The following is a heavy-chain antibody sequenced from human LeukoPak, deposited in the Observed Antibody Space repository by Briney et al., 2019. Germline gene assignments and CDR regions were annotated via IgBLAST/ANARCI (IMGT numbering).Heavy chain of an antibody. CDR2: ISGSGGST. Sequence: GGSLRLSCAASGFTFSSYAMSWVRQAPGKGLEWVSAISGSGGSTYYADSVKGRFTISRDNSKNTLYLQMNSLRAEDTAVYYCAKEGSSGYYYKVSYFDYWGQGTLVTVSS. V-gene: IGHV3-23*01. J-gene: IGHJ4*02. CDR1: GFTFSSYA. CDR3: AKEGSSGYYYKVSYFDY. D-gene: IGHD3-22*01.